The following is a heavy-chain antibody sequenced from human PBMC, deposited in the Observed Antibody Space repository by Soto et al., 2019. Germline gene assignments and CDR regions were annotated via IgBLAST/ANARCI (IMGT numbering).Heavy chain of an antibody. CDR2: IRSKAYGGTT. J-gene: IGHJ4*02. D-gene: IGHD5-12*01. CDR1: VSTCGDYA. V-gene: IGHV3-49*03. Sequence: WSLRLSCTASVSTCGDYAMSWFRQAPGKGLEWVGFIRSKAYGGTTEYAASVKGRFTISRDDSKSIAYLQMNSLKTEDTAVYYCTRDLGISTYSGYLFDYWGQGALVTVSS. CDR3: TRDLGISTYSGYLFDY.